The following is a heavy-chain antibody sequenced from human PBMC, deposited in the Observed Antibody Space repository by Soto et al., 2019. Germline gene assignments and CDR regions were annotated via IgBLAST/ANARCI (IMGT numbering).Heavy chain of an antibody. D-gene: IGHD3-10*01. CDR3: ARGRKKITMVRGVHYFDY. CDR1: GGSISSGGYY. CDR2: IYYSGST. V-gene: IGHV4-31*03. J-gene: IGHJ4*02. Sequence: SETLSLTCTVSGGSISSGGYYWSWIRQHPGKGLEWIGYIYYSGSTYYNPSLKSRVTISVDTSKNQFSLKLSSVTAADTAVYYCARGRKKITMVRGVHYFDYWGQGTLVTVSS.